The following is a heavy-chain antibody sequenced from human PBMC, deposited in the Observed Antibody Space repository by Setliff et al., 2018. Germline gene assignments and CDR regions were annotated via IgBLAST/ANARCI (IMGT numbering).Heavy chain of an antibody. CDR3: ARENYYDSSGYDY. CDR2: IIPIFGTA. CDR1: GGTFSSYA. Sequence: SVKVSCKASGGTFSSYAISWVRQAPGQGLEWMGGIIPIFGTANYAQKFQGRVTISTDESTSTAYMELSSLRSEDTAVYYCARENYYDSSGYDYWGQGTLVTVSS. D-gene: IGHD3-22*01. V-gene: IGHV1-69*05. J-gene: IGHJ4*02.